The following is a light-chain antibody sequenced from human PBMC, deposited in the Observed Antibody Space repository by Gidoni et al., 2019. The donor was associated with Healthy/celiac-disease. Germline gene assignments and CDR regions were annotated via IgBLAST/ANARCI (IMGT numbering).Light chain of an antibody. CDR3: CSYAGSSEDVV. J-gene: IGLJ2*01. CDR2: DGS. Sequence: QSALTQPASLSGSPVHSITISCTGTSSDVGIYNRVSWYQQPPGNATKLRIYDGSKRPSGVSNSFSGSKSGNTASLTIAGLQAEDEADYYCCSYAGSSEDVVFGGGTKLTVL. CDR1: SSDVGIYNR. V-gene: IGLV2-23*01.